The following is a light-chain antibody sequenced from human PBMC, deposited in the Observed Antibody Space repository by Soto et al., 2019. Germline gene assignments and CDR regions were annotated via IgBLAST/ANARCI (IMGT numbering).Light chain of an antibody. J-gene: IGKJ1*01. V-gene: IGKV3-15*01. Sequence: EFVLTQSPGTLSLSPGERATLSCRASQTINRSYFAWYQQKPGQAPRLLISAASTRATGIPARFSGSGSGTEFTLTISSPQSEDFAIYYCHQYDNWPGAFGQGTKVDI. CDR3: HQYDNWPGA. CDR2: AAS. CDR1: QTINRSY.